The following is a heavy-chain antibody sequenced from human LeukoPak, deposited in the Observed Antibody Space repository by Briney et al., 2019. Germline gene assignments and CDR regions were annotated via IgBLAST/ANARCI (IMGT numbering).Heavy chain of an antibody. Sequence: GVSLRLSCAASGFTFSSYAMHWVRQAPGKGLEWVAVISYDGSNKYYADSVKGRFTISRDNSKNTLYLQMNSLRAEDTAVYYCARAAYGDYERGNWFDPWGQGTLVTVSS. J-gene: IGHJ5*02. D-gene: IGHD4-17*01. CDR2: ISYDGSNK. CDR1: GFTFSSYA. V-gene: IGHV3-30-3*01. CDR3: ARAAYGDYERGNWFDP.